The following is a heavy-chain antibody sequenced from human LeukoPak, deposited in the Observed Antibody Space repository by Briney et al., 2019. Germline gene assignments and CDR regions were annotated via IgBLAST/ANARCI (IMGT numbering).Heavy chain of an antibody. CDR3: AGDEGFSSGYAVDY. J-gene: IGHJ4*02. CDR2: ISAYNGNT. CDR1: GYTFTSYG. D-gene: IGHD3-22*01. V-gene: IGHV1-18*01. Sequence: GGAVKDSCKASGYTFTSYGIRLVRQAPGQGLEWMGWISAYNGNTNYAQKLQGRVTMTTDTSTSTAYMELRSLRSDATAVYYCAGDEGFSSGYAVDYWGQGTLVTVSS.